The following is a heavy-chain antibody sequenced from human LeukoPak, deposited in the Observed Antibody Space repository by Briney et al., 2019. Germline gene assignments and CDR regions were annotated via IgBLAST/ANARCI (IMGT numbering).Heavy chain of an antibody. V-gene: IGHV3-30*18. Sequence: GRSLRLSCAASGFTFSIYAMHCGRQAPGKGLEWVAVISYDGSNKYYAHSVKGRFTIPRDNSKNQLYPQMNSLRAEDTAVYYCAKSGSSGWYGDYWGQGTLVTVSS. J-gene: IGHJ4*02. CDR2: ISYDGSNK. D-gene: IGHD6-19*01. CDR3: AKSGSSGWYGDY. CDR1: GFTFSIYA.